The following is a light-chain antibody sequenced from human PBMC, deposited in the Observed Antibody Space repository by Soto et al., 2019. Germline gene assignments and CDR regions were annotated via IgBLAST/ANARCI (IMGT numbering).Light chain of an antibody. Sequence: QSVLTQPASVSGSPGQSITISCTGTSSDVGGYKFVSWYQHHPGEAPKLIIYEVANRPSGISNRFSGSKSGNTASLTISGLQAEDEADYYCGSYTGTSSYVLFGGGTKLTVL. CDR3: GSYTGTSSYVL. J-gene: IGLJ2*01. CDR1: SSDVGGYKF. CDR2: EVA. V-gene: IGLV2-14*01.